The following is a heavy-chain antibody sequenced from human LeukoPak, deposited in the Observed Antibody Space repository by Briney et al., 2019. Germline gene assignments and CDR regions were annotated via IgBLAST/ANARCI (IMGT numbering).Heavy chain of an antibody. Sequence: GGSLRLSCAASGFTFSSYSMNWVRQAPGKGLEWVSSISSSSSYIYYADSVKGRFTISRDNAKNSLYLQMNSLRAEDTAVYYCAGDRMVRASGGFDPWGQGTLVTVSS. CDR3: AGDRMVRASGGFDP. V-gene: IGHV3-21*01. CDR2: ISSSSSYI. CDR1: GFTFSSYS. D-gene: IGHD3-10*01. J-gene: IGHJ5*02.